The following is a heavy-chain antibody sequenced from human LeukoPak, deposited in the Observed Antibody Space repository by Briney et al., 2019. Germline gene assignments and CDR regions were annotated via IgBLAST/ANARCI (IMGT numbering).Heavy chain of an antibody. CDR1: GFTFTYHA. CDR2: ISGTGGST. D-gene: IGHD6-13*01. CDR3: AKAGYSSSWSPQYYYYGMDV. Sequence: PGGSLRLSCSASGFTFTYHAMSWVRQAPGKGLEWVSTISGTGGSTYYADSVKGRFTISRDNSKNTLYLQMNSLRAEDTAVYYCAKAGYSSSWSPQYYYYGMDVWGQGTTVTVSS. V-gene: IGHV3-23*01. J-gene: IGHJ6*02.